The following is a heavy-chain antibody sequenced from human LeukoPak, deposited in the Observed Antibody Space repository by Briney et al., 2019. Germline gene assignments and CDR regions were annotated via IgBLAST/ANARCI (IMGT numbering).Heavy chain of an antibody. CDR1: GDSISSSSYY. Sequence: PSETLSLTCTVSGDSISSSSYYWGWIRQPPGKGLEWIGTFYYSGSTYYNPSLKSRVTISVDTSKNQFSLKLSSVTAADTAVYYCARQGGGEDYWGQGTLVTVSS. CDR2: FYYSGST. D-gene: IGHD2-21*01. CDR3: ARQGGGEDY. V-gene: IGHV4-39*01. J-gene: IGHJ4*02.